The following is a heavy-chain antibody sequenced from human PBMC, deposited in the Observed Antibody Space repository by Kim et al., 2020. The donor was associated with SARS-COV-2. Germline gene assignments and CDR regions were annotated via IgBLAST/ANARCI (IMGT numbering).Heavy chain of an antibody. J-gene: IGHJ4*02. V-gene: IGHV3-53*01. CDR3: ARSLVVRDSSGWYFDY. Sequence: SLKGRFTISRDNSKNTLYLQMNSLRAEDTAVYYCARSLVVRDSSGWYFDYWGQGTLVTVSS. D-gene: IGHD3-10*01.